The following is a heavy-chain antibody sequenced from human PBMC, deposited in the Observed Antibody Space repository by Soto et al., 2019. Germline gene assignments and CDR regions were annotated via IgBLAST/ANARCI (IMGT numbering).Heavy chain of an antibody. CDR3: ARDWAPFDY. CDR1: GFIVSSYY. J-gene: IGHJ4*02. D-gene: IGHD3-16*01. CDR2: IYSGGTT. Sequence: GGSLRLSCAASGFIVSSYYMSWVRQAPGKGLEWVSVIYSGGTTYYADSVKGRFTISRDNSKNTLYLQMNSLRAEDTAVYYCARDWAPFDYWGQGTLVTVSS. V-gene: IGHV3-66*01.